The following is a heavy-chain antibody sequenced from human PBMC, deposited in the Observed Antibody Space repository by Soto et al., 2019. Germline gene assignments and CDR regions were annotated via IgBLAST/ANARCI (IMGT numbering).Heavy chain of an antibody. V-gene: IGHV1-8*01. CDR1: GYTFSNYD. D-gene: IGHD3-22*01. Sequence: QVQLVQSGAEVKKPGASVKVSCKASGYTFSNYDINWVRLATGQGLEWMGGVNPNSGRTVYAQKFQGRVTMTRNTSISTVYMELSSLRSEDTAVYHFATCTSSYCNSSSQMADWGQGTLVNVSS. CDR3: ATCTSSYCNSSSQMAD. CDR2: VNPNSGRT. J-gene: IGHJ4*02.